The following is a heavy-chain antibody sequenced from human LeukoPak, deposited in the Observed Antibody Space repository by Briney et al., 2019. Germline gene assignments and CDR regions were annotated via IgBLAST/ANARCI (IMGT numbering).Heavy chain of an antibody. CDR2: IYYSGST. V-gene: IGHV4-39*01. Sequence: SETLSLTCTVSGGSISSRSYYWGWIRQPPGKGLEWIGTIYYSGSTYYNPSLESRVTISVDTSKNQFSLKLSSVTAADTAVYYCARHDCSSTSCYADYWGQGTLVTVSS. CDR3: ARHDCSSTSCYADY. J-gene: IGHJ4*02. D-gene: IGHD2-2*01. CDR1: GGSISSRSYY.